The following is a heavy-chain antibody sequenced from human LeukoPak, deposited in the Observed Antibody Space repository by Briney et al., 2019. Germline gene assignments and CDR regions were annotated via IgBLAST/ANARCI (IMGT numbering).Heavy chain of an antibody. Sequence: ASVKVSCKASGYTFTSYGISWVRQAPGQGLEWMGWISAYNGNTNYAQKLQGRVTMTTDTSTSTAYMELRSLRSDDTAVYYCARNGSDYYDILTGYSTPYYYYGMDVWGQGTTVTVSS. CDR1: GYTFTSYG. CDR2: ISAYNGNT. D-gene: IGHD3-9*01. V-gene: IGHV1-18*01. J-gene: IGHJ6*02. CDR3: ARNGSDYYDILTGYSTPYYYYGMDV.